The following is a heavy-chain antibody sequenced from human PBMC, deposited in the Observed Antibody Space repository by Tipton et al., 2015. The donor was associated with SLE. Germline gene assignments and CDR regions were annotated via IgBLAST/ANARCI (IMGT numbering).Heavy chain of an antibody. CDR2: ISSSGSTI. D-gene: IGHD1-26*01. Sequence: SPRLSCAASGFTFSSYEMNWVRQAPGKGLEWVSYISSSGSTIYYADSVKDRFTISRDNAKNSLYLQMNSLRAEDTAVYYCARDLKFWDAFDIWGQGTMVTVSS. V-gene: IGHV3-48*03. CDR1: GFTFSSYE. J-gene: IGHJ3*02. CDR3: ARDLKFWDAFDI.